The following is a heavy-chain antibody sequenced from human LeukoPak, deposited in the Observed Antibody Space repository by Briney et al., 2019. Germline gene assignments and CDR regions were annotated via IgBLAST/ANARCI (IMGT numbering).Heavy chain of an antibody. CDR2: IYYSGST. CDR1: GGSISSSSYY. D-gene: IGHD6-13*01. Sequence: SETLSLTCTVSGGSISSSSYYWGWIRQPPWRGLEWIGSIYYSGSTYYNPSLKSRVTISVDTSKNQFSLKLSSVTAADTAVYYCARRSSWSNRGFDYWGQGTLVTVSS. V-gene: IGHV4-39*01. CDR3: ARRSSWSNRGFDY. J-gene: IGHJ4*02.